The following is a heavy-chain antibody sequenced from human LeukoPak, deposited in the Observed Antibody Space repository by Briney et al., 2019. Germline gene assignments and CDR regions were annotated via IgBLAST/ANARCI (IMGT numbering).Heavy chain of an antibody. CDR3: ARDIYPGKV. CDR2: ISWDGGST. Sequence: GGSLRLSCAASGFTFDDYTMHWVRQAPGKGLEWVSLISWDGGSTYYADSVKGRFTISRDNAKNSLYLQMNSLRAEDTALYHCARDIYPGKVWGKGTTVTISS. V-gene: IGHV3-43*01. J-gene: IGHJ6*04. CDR1: GFTFDDYT.